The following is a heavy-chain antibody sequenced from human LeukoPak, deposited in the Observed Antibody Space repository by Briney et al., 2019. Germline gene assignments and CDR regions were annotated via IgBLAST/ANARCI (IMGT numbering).Heavy chain of an antibody. V-gene: IGHV3-48*04. CDR3: GAARQYVGAFDI. D-gene: IGHD3-16*01. CDR2: ISSDGTTI. Sequence: GGSLRLSCAASGFTFSNYWMSWVRQAPGKGLEWVSYISSDGTTIKYADSVKGRFTISRDDAKRSLYLQMNGLRADDMAIYYCGAARQYVGAFDIWGQGTVVTVSS. CDR1: GFTFSNYW. J-gene: IGHJ3*02.